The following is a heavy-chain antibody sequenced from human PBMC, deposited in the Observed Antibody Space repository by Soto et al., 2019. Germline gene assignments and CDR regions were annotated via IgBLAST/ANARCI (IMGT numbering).Heavy chain of an antibody. CDR2: ISGSGGST. V-gene: IGHV3-23*01. D-gene: IGHD3-9*01. CDR3: AFDGRYFDWLLPNWFDP. CDR1: GFTFSSYA. J-gene: IGHJ5*02. Sequence: GGSLRLSCAASGFTFSSYAMSWVRQAPGKGLEWVSAISGSGGSTYYADSVKGRFTISRDNSKNTLYLQMNSLRAEDTAVYYCAFDGRYFDWLLPNWFDPWGQGTLVTVSS.